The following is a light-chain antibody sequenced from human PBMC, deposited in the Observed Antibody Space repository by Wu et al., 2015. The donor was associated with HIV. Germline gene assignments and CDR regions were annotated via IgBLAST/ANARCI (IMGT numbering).Light chain of an antibody. CDR2: GAS. V-gene: IGKV3-20*01. CDR3: QQYGSSPRKYT. Sequence: EIILTQSPATLSVSPGESATLSCKSSQIISSNLAWYQQKGGQAPRLLIYGASTRATGFPARFTGSGSGTDFTLTISRLEPEDFAVYYCQQYGSSPRKYTFGQGTKLEIK. J-gene: IGKJ2*01. CDR1: QIISSN.